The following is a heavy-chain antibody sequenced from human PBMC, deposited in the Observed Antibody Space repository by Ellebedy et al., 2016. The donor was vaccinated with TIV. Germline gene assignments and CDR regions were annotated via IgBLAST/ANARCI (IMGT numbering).Heavy chain of an antibody. D-gene: IGHD3-22*01. CDR2: ISSDGIKS. J-gene: IGHJ3*02. CDR3: TRARYNDKWRMIAFDM. CDR1: GFMLSTYD. Sequence: GGSLRLSCAASGFMLSTYDIHWVRQAPGKGLEWMAVISSDGIKSHYADSVKGRFTISRDNSKNTLYLQMNSLRAEDTAVYYCTRARYNDKWRMIAFDMWGQGTIVTVSP. V-gene: IGHV3-33*01.